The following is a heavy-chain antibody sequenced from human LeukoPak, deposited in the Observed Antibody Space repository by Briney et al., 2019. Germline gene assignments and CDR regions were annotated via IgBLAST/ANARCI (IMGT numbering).Heavy chain of an antibody. CDR3: ARDQSMIDAFDI. Sequence: GGSLRLSCAASGFTVSSNYMNWVRQAPGKGLEWVSSISSSSSYIYYADSVKGRFTISRDNAKNSLYLQMNSLRAEDTAVYYCARDQSMIDAFDIWGQGTMVTVSS. J-gene: IGHJ3*02. D-gene: IGHD3-22*01. CDR2: ISSSSSYI. V-gene: IGHV3-21*01. CDR1: GFTVSSNY.